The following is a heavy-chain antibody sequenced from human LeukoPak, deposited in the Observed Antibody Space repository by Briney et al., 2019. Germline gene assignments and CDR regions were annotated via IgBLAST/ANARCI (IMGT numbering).Heavy chain of an antibody. J-gene: IGHJ4*02. CDR2: ISSSSSYI. D-gene: IGHD6-19*01. CDR3: ARDRKQWLAHFVC. V-gene: IGHV3-21*01. CDR1: GFTFSSYS. Sequence: GGSLRLSCAASGFTFSSYSMNWVRQAPGKGLEWVSSISSSSSYIYYADSVKGRFTISRDNAKNSLYLQMNGLRAEDTAVYYCARDRKQWLAHFVCWGQGTLVTVSS.